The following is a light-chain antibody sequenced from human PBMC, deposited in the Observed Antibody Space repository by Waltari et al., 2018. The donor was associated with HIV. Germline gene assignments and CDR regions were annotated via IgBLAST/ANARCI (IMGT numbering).Light chain of an antibody. V-gene: IGLV2-8*01. CDR2: EAT. Sequence: QSALTQPPSASGSPGQSVTISCSGTISDVVGYNYVSWYQQYPGKAPKLMIYEATKRPSGVPDLCSGSKSDNTASLTVSGLQAEDEADYYCSAYAGSNNWVFGGGTKLTVL. J-gene: IGLJ3*02. CDR3: SAYAGSNNWV. CDR1: ISDVVGYNY.